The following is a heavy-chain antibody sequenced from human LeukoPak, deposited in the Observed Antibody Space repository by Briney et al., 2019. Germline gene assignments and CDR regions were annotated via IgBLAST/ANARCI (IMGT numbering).Heavy chain of an antibody. CDR2: ISGSGGST. V-gene: IGHV3-23*01. J-gene: IGHJ3*02. Sequence: PGGSLRLSCAASGFTFSNYAMSWVRQAPGKGLEWVSAISGSGGSTYYADSVKGRFTISRDNSKNTLYLQMNSLRAEDTAVYYCATILYCGGDCYSLMDAFDIWGQGTMVTVSS. CDR1: GFTFSNYA. CDR3: ATILYCGGDCYSLMDAFDI. D-gene: IGHD2-21*02.